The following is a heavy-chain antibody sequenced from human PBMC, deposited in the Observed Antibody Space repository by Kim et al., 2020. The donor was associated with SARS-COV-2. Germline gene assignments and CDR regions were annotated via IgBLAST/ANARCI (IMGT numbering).Heavy chain of an antibody. Sequence: GGSLRLSCAASGFTFSSYSMNWVRQAPGKGLEWVSSISSSSSYIYYADSVKGRFTISRDNAKNSLYLQMNSLRAEDTAVYYCARDPDGRTDCSGGSCYWGQGTLVTVSS. J-gene: IGHJ4*02. CDR2: ISSSSSYI. CDR3: ARDPDGRTDCSGGSCY. D-gene: IGHD2-15*01. V-gene: IGHV3-21*01. CDR1: GFTFSSYS.